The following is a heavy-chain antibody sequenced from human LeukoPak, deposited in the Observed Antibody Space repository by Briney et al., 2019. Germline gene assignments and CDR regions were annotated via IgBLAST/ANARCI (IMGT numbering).Heavy chain of an antibody. Sequence: RASVKVSCKASGYTFTSYYMHWVRQAPGQGLEWMGIINPSGGSTSYAQKFQGRVTMTRDTSTSTVYMELSSLRSEDTAVYYCARDRVVGATSPYYYYYGMDVWGQGTTVTVSS. D-gene: IGHD1-26*01. J-gene: IGHJ6*02. CDR2: INPSGGST. CDR3: ARDRVVGATSPYYYYYGMDV. V-gene: IGHV1-46*01. CDR1: GYTFTSYY.